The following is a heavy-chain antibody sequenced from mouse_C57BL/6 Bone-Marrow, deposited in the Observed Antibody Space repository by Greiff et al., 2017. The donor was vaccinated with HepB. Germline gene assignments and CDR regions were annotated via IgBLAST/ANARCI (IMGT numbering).Heavy chain of an antibody. V-gene: IGHV5-4*01. Sequence: EVQGVESGGGLVKPGGSLKLSCAASGFTFSSYAMSWVRQTPEKRLGWVATISDGGSYTYYPDNVKGRFTISRDNAKNNLYLQMSHLKSEDTAMYYCARDWGGDYWGQGTTLTVSS. CDR1: GFTFSSYA. J-gene: IGHJ2*01. CDR2: ISDGGSYT. CDR3: ARDWGGDY.